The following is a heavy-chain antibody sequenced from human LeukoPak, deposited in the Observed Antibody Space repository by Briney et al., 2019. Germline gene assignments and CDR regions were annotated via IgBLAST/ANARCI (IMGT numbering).Heavy chain of an antibody. J-gene: IGHJ6*03. CDR2: ISTSSIYI. Sequence: GGSLRLSCAASGFTFSTYSMNWVRQAPGKGLEWISFISTSSIYIYYADSVKGRFTISRDNAKNSLYLQMNSLRAEDTALYYCARVQLVDYYYYSYMDVWGKGTTVTVSS. CDR3: ARVQLVDYYYYSYMDV. CDR1: GFTFSTYS. D-gene: IGHD6-6*01. V-gene: IGHV3-21*04.